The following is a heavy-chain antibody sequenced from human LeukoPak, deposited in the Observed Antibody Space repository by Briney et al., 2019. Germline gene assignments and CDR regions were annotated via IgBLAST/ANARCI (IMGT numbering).Heavy chain of an antibody. CDR3: AREKRIAAAGTDDY. D-gene: IGHD6-13*01. V-gene: IGHV3-21*01. CDR1: GFTSSSYS. Sequence: PGGSLRLSCAASGFTSSSYSMNWVRQAPGKELEWVSSISSSSSYIYYADSVKGRFTISRDNAKNSLYLQMNSLRAEDTAVYYCAREKRIAAAGTDDYWGQGTLVTVSS. J-gene: IGHJ4*02. CDR2: ISSSSSYI.